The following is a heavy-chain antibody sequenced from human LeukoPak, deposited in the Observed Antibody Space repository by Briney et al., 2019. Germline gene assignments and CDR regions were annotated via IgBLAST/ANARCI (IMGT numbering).Heavy chain of an antibody. Sequence: SVKVSCKASGGTFSSYAISWVRQAPGQGLEWMGGIIPIFGTANYAQKFQGRVTITADESTSTAYMELSSLRSEDTAVYYCAGRAAAGPDDAFDIWGQGTMVTVSS. CDR1: GGTFSSYA. CDR3: AGRAAAGPDDAFDI. D-gene: IGHD6-13*01. J-gene: IGHJ3*02. CDR2: IIPIFGTA. V-gene: IGHV1-69*13.